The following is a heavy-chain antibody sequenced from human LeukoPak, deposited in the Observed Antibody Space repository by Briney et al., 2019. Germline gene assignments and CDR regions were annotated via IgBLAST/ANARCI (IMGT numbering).Heavy chain of an antibody. CDR3: ASWGLREPLFDY. V-gene: IGHV4-61*02. J-gene: IGHJ4*02. CDR1: GGSISSGTYY. CDR2: FHTSGST. D-gene: IGHD1-26*01. Sequence: PSQTLSLTCFVSGGSISSGTYYWNWIRQPAGKGLEWIGRFHTSGSTNYNPSLKSRVTISVDTSKNQFSLKLSSVTAADTAVYYCASWGLREPLFDYWGQGTLVTVSS.